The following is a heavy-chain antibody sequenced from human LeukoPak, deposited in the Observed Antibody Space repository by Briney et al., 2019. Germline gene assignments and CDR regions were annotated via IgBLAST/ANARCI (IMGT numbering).Heavy chain of an antibody. V-gene: IGHV4-59*01. D-gene: IGHD6-19*01. CDR3: ARVGAVAGIDY. J-gene: IGHJ4*02. Sequence: SETLSLTCAVSGGSISSYYWSWIRQPPGKGLEWIGYIYYSGSTNYNPSLKSRVTISVDTSKNQFSLKLSSVTAADTAVYYCARVGAVAGIDYWGQGTLVTVSS. CDR2: IYYSGST. CDR1: GGSISSYY.